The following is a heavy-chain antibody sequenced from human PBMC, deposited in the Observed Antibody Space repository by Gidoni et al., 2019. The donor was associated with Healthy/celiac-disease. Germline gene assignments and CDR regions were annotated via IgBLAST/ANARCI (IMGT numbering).Heavy chain of an antibody. D-gene: IGHD2-21*02. Sequence: QLQLQESGPGLVKPSETLSLTCTVSGGSISSSSYYWGWIRQPPGKGLEWIGSIYYSGSTYYNPSLKSRVTISVDTSKNQFSLKLSSVTAADTAVYYCARDLSTAHEENMDVWGQGTTVTVSS. CDR2: IYYSGST. J-gene: IGHJ6*02. V-gene: IGHV4-39*07. CDR1: GGSISSSSYY. CDR3: ARDLSTAHEENMDV.